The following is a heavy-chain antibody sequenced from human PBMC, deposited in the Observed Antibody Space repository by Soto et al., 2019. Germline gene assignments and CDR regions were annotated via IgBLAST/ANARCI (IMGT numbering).Heavy chain of an antibody. V-gene: IGHV4-34*01. CDR2: INHSGST. CDR1: GGSFSGYY. J-gene: IGHJ5*02. Sequence: PSETLSLTCAVYGGSFSGYYWSGIRQPPGKGLEWIGEINHSGSTNYNRSLKSRVNISVDTSKNQFSLKLSSVTAADTAVYYCARQFLILRYFDWSPPTNWLDPWGQGTLVTVSS. CDR3: ARQFLILRYFDWSPPTNWLDP. D-gene: IGHD3-9*01.